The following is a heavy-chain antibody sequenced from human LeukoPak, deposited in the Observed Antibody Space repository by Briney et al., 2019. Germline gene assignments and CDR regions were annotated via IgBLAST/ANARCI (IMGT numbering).Heavy chain of an antibody. CDR1: GFTFSDYY. CDR3: AKSAYYDSSGFYREYYFDY. CDR2: ISNTGSPM. V-gene: IGHV3-11*01. D-gene: IGHD3-22*01. J-gene: IGHJ4*02. Sequence: GGSLRLSCAASGFTFSDYYMSWIRQAPGKGLEWVSHISNTGSPMYYADSVKGRFTISRDNSNNTLYLQMNSLRAEDTAVYYCAKSAYYDSSGFYREYYFDYWGQGTLVTVSS.